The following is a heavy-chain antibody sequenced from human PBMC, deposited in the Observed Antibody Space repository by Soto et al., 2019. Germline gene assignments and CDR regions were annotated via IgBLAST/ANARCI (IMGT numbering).Heavy chain of an antibody. D-gene: IGHD5-12*01. CDR3: ARGHGVATTMGWFDP. CDR2: IYYDGSNK. V-gene: IGHV3-33*01. J-gene: IGHJ5*02. Sequence: QVQLVESGGGVVQPGRSLRLSCAASGFTFSSYGIHWVRQAPGKGLEWVAVIYYDGSNKYYADSVKGRFTISRDNSKNTLYLQMTSLRADDTAVYYCARGHGVATTMGWFDPWGRGTLVTVSS. CDR1: GFTFSSYG.